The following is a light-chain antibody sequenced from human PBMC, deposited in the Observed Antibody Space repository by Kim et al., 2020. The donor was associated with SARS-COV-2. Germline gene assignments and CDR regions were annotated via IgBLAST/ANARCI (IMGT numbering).Light chain of an antibody. CDR1: SSNIGAGYD. V-gene: IGLV1-40*01. CDR2: GNN. Sequence: GHKVTISCPGSSSNIGAGYDVHWYQHLPGPAPTLLIYGNNNRPSGVPDRFSGSKSGTSASLAITGLHAEDEADYYCQSYDRILSVIFGGGTKLTVL. J-gene: IGLJ2*01. CDR3: QSYDRILSVI.